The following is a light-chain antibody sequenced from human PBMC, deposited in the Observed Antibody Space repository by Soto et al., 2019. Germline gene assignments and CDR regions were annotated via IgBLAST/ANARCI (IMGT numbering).Light chain of an antibody. CDR2: DVS. Sequence: QSVLTQPRSVSGSPGQSVTISCTGTSSDVGGYNYVSWYQQHPGKAPKLMIYDVSKRPSGVPDRFSGPKSGNTASLTISGLQAEDEADYYCCSYAGSYTGVFGTGTKVTVL. CDR3: CSYAGSYTGV. V-gene: IGLV2-11*01. CDR1: SSDVGGYNY. J-gene: IGLJ1*01.